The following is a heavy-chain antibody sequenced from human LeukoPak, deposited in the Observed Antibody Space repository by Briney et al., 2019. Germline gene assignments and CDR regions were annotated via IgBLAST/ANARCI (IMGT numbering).Heavy chain of an antibody. D-gene: IGHD3-10*01. CDR2: ISAYNGNT. J-gene: IGHJ4*02. V-gene: IGHV1-18*01. CDR3: ARDRFVTMVRGTPGVD. CDR1: GYTFTSYG. Sequence: GASVKVSCKASGYTFTSYGISWVRQAPGQGLEWMGWISAYNGNTNYAQKLQGRVTMTTDTSTSTAYMELRSLRSDDTAVYYCARDRFVTMVRGTPGVDLGQGTLVTVSS.